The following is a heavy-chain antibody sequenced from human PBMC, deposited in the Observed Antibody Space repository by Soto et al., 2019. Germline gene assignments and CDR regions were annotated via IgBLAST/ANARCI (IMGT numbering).Heavy chain of an antibody. J-gene: IGHJ4*02. CDR2: ISYDGSNK. CDR1: GFTFSSYG. CDR3: AKVESRVVTLNSFDY. V-gene: IGHV3-30*18. Sequence: GGSLRLSCAASGFTFSSYGMHWVRQAPGKGLEWVAVISYDGSNKYYADSVKGRFTISRDNSKNTLYLQMNSLRAEDTAVYYCAKVESRVVTLNSFDYWGQGTLVTVSS. D-gene: IGHD2-21*02.